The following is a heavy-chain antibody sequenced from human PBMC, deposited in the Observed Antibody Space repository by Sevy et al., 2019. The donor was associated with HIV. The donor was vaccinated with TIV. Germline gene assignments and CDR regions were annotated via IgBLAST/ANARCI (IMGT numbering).Heavy chain of an antibody. J-gene: IGHJ4*02. CDR3: ARDWGTYYDFWSGYYTGPRSDY. CDR1: GYTFTSYG. CDR2: ISAYNGNT. V-gene: IGHV1-18*01. D-gene: IGHD3-3*01. Sequence: ASVKVSCKASGYTFTSYGISWVRQAPGQGLEWMGWISAYNGNTNYAQKLRGRVTMTTDTSTSTAYMELRSLRSDDTAVYYCARDWGTYYDFWSGYYTGPRSDYWGQGTLVTVSS.